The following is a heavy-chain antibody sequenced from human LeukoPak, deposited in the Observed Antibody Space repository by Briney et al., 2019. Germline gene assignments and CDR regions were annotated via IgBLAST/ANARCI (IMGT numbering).Heavy chain of an antibody. V-gene: IGHV4-59*01. J-gene: IGHJ5*02. D-gene: IGHD3-10*01. Sequence: SETLSLTCTVSGGSISSYYWSWIRQPPGKGLEWIGYIYYSGSTNYNPSLKSRVTISVDTSKNQFSLKLSSVTAADTAVYYCARADKLLWFGELSLWFDPWGQGTLVTVSS. CDR2: IYYSGST. CDR3: ARADKLLWFGELSLWFDP. CDR1: GGSISSYY.